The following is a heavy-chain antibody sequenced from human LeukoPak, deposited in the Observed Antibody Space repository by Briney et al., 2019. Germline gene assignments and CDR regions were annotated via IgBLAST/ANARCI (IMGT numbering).Heavy chain of an antibody. J-gene: IGHJ4*02. V-gene: IGHV4-34*01. CDR3: APGAYYFDY. Sequence: PSETLSLTCAVYGGSFSGYYWSWIRQPPGKGLEWIGEINHSGGTNYNPSLKSRVTISVDTSKNQFSLKLSSVTAADTAVYYCAPGAYYFDYWGQGTLVTVSS. D-gene: IGHD3-10*01. CDR1: GGSFSGYY. CDR2: INHSGGT.